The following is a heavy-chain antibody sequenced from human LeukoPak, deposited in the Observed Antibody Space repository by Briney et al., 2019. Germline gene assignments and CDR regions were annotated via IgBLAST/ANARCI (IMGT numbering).Heavy chain of an antibody. D-gene: IGHD5-18*01. CDR2: INRDGSST. Sequence: ETLSLTCAVYGGSFSGYYWMHWVRQAPGKGLVWVSHINRDGSSTSYADSVKGRFTISRDNAKNTLYLQMNSLRAEDTAVYYCARGGGYSYGSFDYWGQGTLVTVSS. CDR1: GGSFSGYYW. J-gene: IGHJ4*02. CDR3: ARGGGYSYGSFDY. V-gene: IGHV3-74*01.